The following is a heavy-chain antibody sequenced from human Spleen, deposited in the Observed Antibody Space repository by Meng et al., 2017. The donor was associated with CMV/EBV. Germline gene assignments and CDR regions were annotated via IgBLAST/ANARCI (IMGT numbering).Heavy chain of an antibody. D-gene: IGHD3-3*01. CDR3: ARGVVYGDFSRGYYFDY. CDR2: IYYSGST. V-gene: IGHV4-61*01. Sequence: GSLRLSCTVSGDSVSSGSYYWTWIRQAPGKGLEWIGYIYYSGSTNYNPSLKSRVTISVDTSKKQFSLRPTSMTAADTAVYYCARGVVYGDFSRGYYFDYWGQGALVTVSS. J-gene: IGHJ4*02. CDR1: GDSVSSGSYY.